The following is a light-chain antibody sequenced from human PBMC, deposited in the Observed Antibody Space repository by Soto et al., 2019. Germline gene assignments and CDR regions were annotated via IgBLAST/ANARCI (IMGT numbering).Light chain of an antibody. CDR1: QSISSW. Sequence: DIQMTQSPSTLSASVGDRVTITCRASQSISSWLAWYQQKPGKAPKLLIYDASSLESGVPSRFSGSGSGTEFTLTISSLQPDDVATYYCKQYNSYSRTFGEGTKVEIK. V-gene: IGKV1-5*01. CDR3: KQYNSYSRT. CDR2: DAS. J-gene: IGKJ1*01.